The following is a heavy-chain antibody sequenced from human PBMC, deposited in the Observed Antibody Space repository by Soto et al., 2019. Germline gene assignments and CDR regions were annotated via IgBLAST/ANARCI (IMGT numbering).Heavy chain of an antibody. CDR1: GFVFSNYD. D-gene: IGHD1-26*01. V-gene: IGHV3-48*03. CDR3: ARDFGALGAFA. Sequence: GGSLRLSCAGSGFVFSNYDMAWVRQAPGKGLEWIAYITSAATDIYYADSVKGRFTISRDNGKNSVYLQMNSLRGDDTAVYYCARDFGALGAFAWGQGTTVTVSS. J-gene: IGHJ6*02. CDR2: ITSAATDI.